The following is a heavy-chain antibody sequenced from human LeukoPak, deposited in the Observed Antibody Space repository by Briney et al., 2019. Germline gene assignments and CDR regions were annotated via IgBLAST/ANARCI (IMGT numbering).Heavy chain of an antibody. CDR1: GFTFSSYS. J-gene: IGHJ4*02. CDR3: ARDGSGSYGDYFDY. V-gene: IGHV3-21*01. CDR2: MSSGSSYI. D-gene: IGHD1-26*01. Sequence: GGSLRLSCAASGFTFSSYSMTWVRQAPGKGLEWVSSMSSGSSYIYYADSVKGRFTISRDNAKNSLYLQMNSLRAEDTAVYYCARDGSGSYGDYFDYWGQGTLVTVSS.